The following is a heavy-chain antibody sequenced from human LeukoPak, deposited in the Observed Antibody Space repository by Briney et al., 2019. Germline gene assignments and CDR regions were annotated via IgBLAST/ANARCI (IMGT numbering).Heavy chain of an antibody. CDR1: GYTFTSYA. Sequence: GASVKVSCKASGYTFTSYAMHWVRQAPGQSLKWMGWISAGDDNPKYSQEFQGRVTITRDTSANTAYMELSSLTSEDMAVYDCARGASGGYVLDYWGQGTLVTVSS. J-gene: IGHJ4*02. V-gene: IGHV1-3*03. CDR3: ARGASGGYVLDY. CDR2: ISAGDDNP. D-gene: IGHD5-12*01.